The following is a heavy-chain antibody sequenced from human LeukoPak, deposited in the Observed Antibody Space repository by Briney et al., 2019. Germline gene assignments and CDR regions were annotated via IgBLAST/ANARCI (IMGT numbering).Heavy chain of an antibody. CDR1: GFTFSAYW. Sequence: PGGSLRLSCAASGFTFSAYWMTWVRQAPGKGLEWVSYISSSSSTIYYADSVKGRFTISRDNAKNSLYLQISSLRAEDTAVYYCAELGITMIGGVWGKGTTVTISS. J-gene: IGHJ6*04. D-gene: IGHD3-10*02. V-gene: IGHV3-48*04. CDR3: AELGITMIGGV. CDR2: ISSSSSTI.